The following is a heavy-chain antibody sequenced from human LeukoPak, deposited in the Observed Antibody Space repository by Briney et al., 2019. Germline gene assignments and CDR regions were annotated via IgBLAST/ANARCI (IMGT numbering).Heavy chain of an antibody. CDR3: ARLIGHYYYYYMDV. V-gene: IGHV4-61*02. D-gene: IGHD3-22*01. CDR1: GGSISSGSYY. CDR2: IYTSGST. J-gene: IGHJ6*03. Sequence: NPSQTLSLTCTVSGGSISSGSYYWSWIRQPAGKGLEWIGRIYTSGSTNYNPSLKSRVTISVDTSKNQFSLKLSSVTAADTAVYYCARLIGHYYYYYMDVWGKGTTATVSS.